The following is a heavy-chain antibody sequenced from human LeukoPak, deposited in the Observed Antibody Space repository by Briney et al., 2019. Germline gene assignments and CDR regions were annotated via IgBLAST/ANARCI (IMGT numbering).Heavy chain of an antibody. CDR2: IYYSGST. D-gene: IGHD3-9*01. V-gene: IGHV4-61*01. CDR3: ARDNYDILTGYYKGIDY. Sequence: SETLSLTCTVSGGSISSGIYYWGWIRQPSGKGLEWIGYIYYSGSTNYNPSLKSRVTISVDTSKNQFSLKLSSVTAADTAVYYCARDNYDILTGYYKGIDYWGQGTLVTVSS. CDR1: GGSISSGIYY. J-gene: IGHJ4*02.